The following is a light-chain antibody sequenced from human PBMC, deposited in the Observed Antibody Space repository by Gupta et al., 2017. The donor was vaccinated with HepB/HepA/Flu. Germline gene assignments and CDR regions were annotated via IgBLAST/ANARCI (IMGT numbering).Light chain of an antibody. J-gene: IGKJ2*04. CDR1: QSVSSN. Sequence: EIVMTQSPATLSVSPGERATLSCRSSQSVSSNLAWYQQKPGQAPRRLIYGASTRATGIPARFSGSGSGTEFTLTISSLQSEDFAVYYCQQYNNWCSFGQGTKLEIK. CDR2: GAS. V-gene: IGKV3-15*01. CDR3: QQYNNWCS.